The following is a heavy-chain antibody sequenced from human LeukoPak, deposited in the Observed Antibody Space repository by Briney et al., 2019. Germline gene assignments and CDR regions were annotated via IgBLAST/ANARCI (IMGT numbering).Heavy chain of an antibody. V-gene: IGHV1-24*01. J-gene: IGHJ1*01. CDR1: GYTLTELS. Sequence: ASVKVSCKVSGYTLTELSMHWVRQAPGKGLEWMGGFDPEDGETIYAQKFQGRVTMTEDTSSDTAYMELSSLRSEDTAVYYCATGPYLYGGNSGKYFQHWGQGTLVTVSS. D-gene: IGHD4-23*01. CDR3: ATGPYLYGGNSGKYFQH. CDR2: FDPEDGET.